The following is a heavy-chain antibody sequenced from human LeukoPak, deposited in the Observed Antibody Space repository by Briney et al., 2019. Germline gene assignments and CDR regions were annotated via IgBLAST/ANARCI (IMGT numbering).Heavy chain of an antibody. CDR2: ISWNSGSI. J-gene: IGHJ4*02. CDR3: ARVDYGGNPD. V-gene: IGHV3-9*01. D-gene: IGHD4-23*01. CDR1: GFTFDDYA. Sequence: GGSLRLSCAASGFTFDDYAMHWVRQAPGKGLEWVSGISWNSGSIGYADSVKGRFTISRDNAKNSLYLQMNSLRAEDTAVYYCARVDYGGNPDWGQGTLVTVSS.